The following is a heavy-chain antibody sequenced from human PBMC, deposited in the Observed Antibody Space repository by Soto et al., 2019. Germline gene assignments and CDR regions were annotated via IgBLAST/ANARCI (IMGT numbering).Heavy chain of an antibody. D-gene: IGHD3-16*01. Sequence: QITLKESGPTLVEPTQTLTLTCTYSGFSLRTTGVGVGWIRQPPGKALEWLGIIYWNDDKRYSPSLKNRFTLTSDISKRQVVLTMTNMDHVDTATYYCAHTWGLPFDYWGQGTLVIVSS. J-gene: IGHJ4*02. CDR1: GFSLRTTGVG. CDR3: AHTWGLPFDY. V-gene: IGHV2-5*01. CDR2: IYWNDDK.